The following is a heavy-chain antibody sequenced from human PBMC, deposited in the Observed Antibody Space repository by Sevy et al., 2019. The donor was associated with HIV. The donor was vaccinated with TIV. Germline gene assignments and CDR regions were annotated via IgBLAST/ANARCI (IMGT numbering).Heavy chain of an antibody. CDR1: GFTFSNAW. Sequence: GGSLRLSCAASGFTFSNAWMSWVRQAPGKGLQWVSSISDTGTSTYYADSVEGRFTISRDNSKKTLYLQMNSLRAEDTALYYCAKYAGDFPHFDYWGQGTLVTVSS. D-gene: IGHD7-27*01. CDR2: ISDTGTST. CDR3: AKYAGDFPHFDY. V-gene: IGHV3-23*01. J-gene: IGHJ4*02.